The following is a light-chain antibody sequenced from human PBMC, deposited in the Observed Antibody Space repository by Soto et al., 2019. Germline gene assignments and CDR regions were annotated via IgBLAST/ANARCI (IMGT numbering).Light chain of an antibody. J-gene: IGKJ4*01. CDR3: QQYDNLPLA. V-gene: IGKV1-33*01. Sequence: SQMTQSPSSLSASVGDRVTITCQASQDISNYLYWYQQKPGKAPKLLIYDASNLETGVPSRFSGSGYGTDFTFTISSLQPEDIATYYCQQYDNLPLAFGGGTKVEIK. CDR1: QDISNY. CDR2: DAS.